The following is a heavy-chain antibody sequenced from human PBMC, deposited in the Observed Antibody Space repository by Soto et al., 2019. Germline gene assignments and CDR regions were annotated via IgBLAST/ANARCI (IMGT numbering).Heavy chain of an antibody. CDR2: ISSSSSTI. J-gene: IGHJ4*02. D-gene: IGHD5-18*01. CDR1: GFTFSSYS. Sequence: GGSLRLSCAASGFTFSSYSMNWVRQAPGKGLEWVSYISSSSSTIYYADSVKGRFTISRDNAKNSLYLQMNSLRDEDTAVYYCAREDSGYSYGRMSVVFDYWGQGTLVTVSS. V-gene: IGHV3-48*02. CDR3: AREDSGYSYGRMSVVFDY.